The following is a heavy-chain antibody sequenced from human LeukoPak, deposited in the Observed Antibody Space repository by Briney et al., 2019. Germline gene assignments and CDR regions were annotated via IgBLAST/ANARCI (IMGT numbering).Heavy chain of an antibody. V-gene: IGHV4-34*01. CDR2: INHSGST. J-gene: IGHJ6*03. CDR3: ARPTVTTRYMDV. Sequence: SETLSLTCAVYGGSFSGYYWSWIRQPPGKGLEWIGEINHSGSTNYNPSLKSRVTISVDTSKNQFSLKLSSVTAADTAVYYCARPTVTTRYMDVWGKGNTVTVSS. D-gene: IGHD4-11*01. CDR1: GGSFSGYY.